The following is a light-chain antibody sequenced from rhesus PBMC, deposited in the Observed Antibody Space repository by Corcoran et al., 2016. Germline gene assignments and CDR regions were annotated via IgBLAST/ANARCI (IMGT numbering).Light chain of an antibody. CDR3: QTYNDWPLT. V-gene: IGKV3-35*02. J-gene: IGKJ4*01. CDR2: SAS. CDR1: QSVGST. Sequence: ETVMMQSPATLSWSPGERATLSCRASQSVGSTLAWYQQKPGQAPRLLIYSASTRATGIPDRFSGSGSGTEFTLTISSLDPVDVGIYYCQTYNDWPLTFGGGTKVKIK.